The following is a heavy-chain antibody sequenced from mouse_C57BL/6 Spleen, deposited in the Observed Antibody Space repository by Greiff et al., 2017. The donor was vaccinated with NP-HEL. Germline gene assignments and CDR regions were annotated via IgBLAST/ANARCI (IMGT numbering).Heavy chain of an antibody. Sequence: VQLQQSGPGLVQPSQSLSITCTVSGFSLTSYGVHWVRQSPGKGLEWLGVIWSGGSTDYNAAFISRLSISKDNSKSKVFFKMNSLQADDTAIYYCATAYYSNYEAMDYWGQGTSVTVSS. CDR1: GFSLTSYG. CDR3: ATAYYSNYEAMDY. CDR2: IWSGGST. V-gene: IGHV2-2*01. D-gene: IGHD2-5*01. J-gene: IGHJ4*01.